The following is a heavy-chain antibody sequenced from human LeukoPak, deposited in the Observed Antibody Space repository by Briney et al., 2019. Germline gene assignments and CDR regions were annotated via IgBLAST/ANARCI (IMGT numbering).Heavy chain of an antibody. CDR3: ARGEGSGYWYFDL. V-gene: IGHV3-30-3*01. J-gene: IGHJ2*01. CDR2: ISYDGSNK. D-gene: IGHD2-15*01. CDR1: GFTSSSYA. Sequence: GGSLRLSCAASGFTSSSYAMHWVRQAPGKGLEWVAVISYDGSNKYYADSVKGRFTISRDNSKNTLYLQMNSLRAEDTAVYYSARGEGSGYWYFDLWGRGTLVTVSS.